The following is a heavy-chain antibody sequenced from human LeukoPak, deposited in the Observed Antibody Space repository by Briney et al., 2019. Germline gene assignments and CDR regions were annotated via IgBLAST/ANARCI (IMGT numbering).Heavy chain of an antibody. CDR1: GFTFNDYA. Sequence: GGSLRLSCAASGFTFNDYAMHWVRQAPGKGLEWVSGIGWNSGSIGYADSVKGRFTISRDNAKNSLYLQMNSLRPEDTALYYCARGHGGFFRYFDTNDAFDMWGQGTVVTVSS. CDR3: ARGHGGFFRYFDTNDAFDM. V-gene: IGHV3-9*01. D-gene: IGHD3-9*01. CDR2: IGWNSGSI. J-gene: IGHJ3*02.